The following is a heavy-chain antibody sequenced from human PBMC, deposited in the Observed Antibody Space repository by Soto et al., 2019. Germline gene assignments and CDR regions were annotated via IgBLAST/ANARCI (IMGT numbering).Heavy chain of an antibody. Sequence: ASVKVSCKASGYTFTSYDINWVRQATGQGLEWMGWMNPNSGNTGYAQKFQGRVTMTRNTSISTAYMELSSLRPEDTAVYYCASLLLRDYYYYGMDVWGQGTTVTVSS. V-gene: IGHV1-8*01. D-gene: IGHD3-10*01. CDR1: GYTFTSYD. J-gene: IGHJ6*02. CDR3: ASLLLRDYYYYGMDV. CDR2: MNPNSGNT.